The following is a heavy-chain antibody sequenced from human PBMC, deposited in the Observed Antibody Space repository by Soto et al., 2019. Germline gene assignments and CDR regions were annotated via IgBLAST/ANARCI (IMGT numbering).Heavy chain of an antibody. CDR1: GFTFSGSA. Sequence: EVQLVESGGGLVQPGGSLKLSCAASGFTFSGSAMHWDRQASGKGLEWVGRMRSKANSYATAYAASVKGRFTISRDDSKNTASLQMICLKTEDMAVYYWTTSVTGTTAHFDYWGQGTLVVVSS. J-gene: IGHJ4*02. D-gene: IGHD1-7*01. V-gene: IGHV3-73*02. CDR2: MRSKANSYAT. CDR3: TTSVTGTTAHFDY.